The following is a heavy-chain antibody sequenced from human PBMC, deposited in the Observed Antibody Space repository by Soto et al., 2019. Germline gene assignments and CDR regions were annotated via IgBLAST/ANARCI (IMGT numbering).Heavy chain of an antibody. CDR1: GGSMRSGSYY. CDR2: ISNSGNT. CDR3: ARGSYSSSSSWFDP. D-gene: IGHD6-6*01. Sequence: QVQLQESGPGLVKPSQTLSLTCSVSGGSMRSGSYYWTWIRQHPGKGLEWVAYISNSGNTYYNPSLETRLNISVDTYKNLFSLSLTSVTAADTALYYCARGSYSSSSSWFDPWGQGTLVTVSS. J-gene: IGHJ5*02. V-gene: IGHV4-31*03.